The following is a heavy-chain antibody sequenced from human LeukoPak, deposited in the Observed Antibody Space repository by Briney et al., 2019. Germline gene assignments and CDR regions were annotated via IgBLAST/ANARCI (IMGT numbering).Heavy chain of an antibody. Sequence: SETLSLTCTVSGGSLSSYYWSWIRQPPGRGLEWIAYVYYSGSTNYNPSLKSRVTMFVDMSRNQFSLRLSSVTAADTAVYYCARHRAYSSSSPFDYWGQGTLVTVSS. CDR1: GGSLSSYY. D-gene: IGHD6-6*01. V-gene: IGHV4-59*08. CDR3: ARHRAYSSSSPFDY. J-gene: IGHJ4*02. CDR2: VYYSGST.